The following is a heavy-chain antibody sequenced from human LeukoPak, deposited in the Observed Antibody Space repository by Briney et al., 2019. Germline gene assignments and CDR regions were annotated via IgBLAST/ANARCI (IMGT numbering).Heavy chain of an antibody. Sequence: SVKVSCKASGGTFSSYAISWVRQAPGQGLEWMGGIIPIFGTANYAQKFQGRVTITADESTSTAYMELSSLRSEDTAVYYCARSEQGIYWFDPWGQGTLVTVSS. J-gene: IGHJ5*02. CDR3: ARSEQGIYWFDP. CDR1: GGTFSSYA. D-gene: IGHD2-15*01. CDR2: IIPIFGTA. V-gene: IGHV1-69*13.